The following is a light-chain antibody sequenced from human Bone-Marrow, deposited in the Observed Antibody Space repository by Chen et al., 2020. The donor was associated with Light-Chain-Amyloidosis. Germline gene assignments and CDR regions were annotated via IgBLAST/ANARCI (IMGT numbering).Light chain of an antibody. CDR2: DDS. V-gene: IGLV3-21*02. Sequence: SYLLTQPSSEPVAPGQTATLACGGNNIGSTSVHWYQQTPGQAPQLVVYDDSYRPSGIPERLSGSNSGNTATLAISRVEAGDEADYYCQVWDRSSDRPVFGGGTKLTVL. CDR3: QVWDRSSDRPV. J-gene: IGLJ3*02. CDR1: NIGSTS.